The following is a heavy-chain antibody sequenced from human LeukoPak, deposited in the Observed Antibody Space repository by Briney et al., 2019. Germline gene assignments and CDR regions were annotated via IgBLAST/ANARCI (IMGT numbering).Heavy chain of an antibody. J-gene: IGHJ5*02. CDR2: INPNSGGT. CDR1: GYTFTGYY. CDR3: ARAALSRVRGVMGFDP. V-gene: IGHV1-2*02. Sequence: ASVKVSCKASGYTFTGYYMHWVRQAPGQGLEWMGWINPNSGGTNYAQKFQGRVTMTRDTSISAAYMELSRLRSDDTAVYYCARAALSRVRGVMGFDPWGQGTLVTVSS. D-gene: IGHD3-10*01.